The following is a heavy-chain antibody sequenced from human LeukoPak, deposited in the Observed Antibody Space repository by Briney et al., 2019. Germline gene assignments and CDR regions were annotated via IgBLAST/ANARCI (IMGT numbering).Heavy chain of an antibody. CDR1: GFTFSNAW. Sequence: GGSLRLSCAASGFTFSNAWMSWVRQAPGKGLEWVGRIKSKTDDGTIDYAAPVKGRFTISRDDSKNTLYLQVNSLKTEDTAVYYCTTYLRATDLDYWGQGTLVTVSS. V-gene: IGHV3-15*01. CDR3: TTYLRATDLDY. J-gene: IGHJ4*02. CDR2: IKSKTDDGTI. D-gene: IGHD5-12*01.